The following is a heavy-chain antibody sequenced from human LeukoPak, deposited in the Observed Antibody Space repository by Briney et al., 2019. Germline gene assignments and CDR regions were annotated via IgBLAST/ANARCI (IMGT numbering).Heavy chain of an antibody. CDR3: ARVRVDFDWLLPFDY. D-gene: IGHD3-9*01. V-gene: IGHV4-59*12. Sequence: SETLSLTCTVSGGSISHYYWSWIRQPPGKGLEWIGYIYYSGSTNYNPSLKSRVTISVDTSKNQFSLKLSSVTAADTAVYYCARVRVDFDWLLPFDYWGQGTLVTVSS. CDR2: IYYSGST. J-gene: IGHJ4*02. CDR1: GGSISHYY.